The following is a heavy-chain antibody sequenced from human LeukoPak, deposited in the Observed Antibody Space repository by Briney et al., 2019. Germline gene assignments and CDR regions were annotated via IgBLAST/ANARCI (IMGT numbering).Heavy chain of an antibody. CDR3: TRVLYSSAWYGDHY. D-gene: IGHD6-19*01. J-gene: IGHJ4*02. Sequence: GGSLRLSCAASGFTFSSYSMNWVRQAPGKGLEWLSYISSSSTTIYYADSVQGRFTISRDNAKNSLYLQMNSLRAEDTAVYYCTRVLYSSAWYGDHYWGQGALVTVSS. V-gene: IGHV3-48*01. CDR1: GFTFSSYS. CDR2: ISSSSTTI.